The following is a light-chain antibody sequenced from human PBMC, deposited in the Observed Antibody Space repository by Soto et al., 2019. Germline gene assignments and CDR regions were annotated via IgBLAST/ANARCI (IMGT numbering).Light chain of an antibody. J-gene: IGKJ5*01. CDR1: QSVNSF. CDR3: QQYRMSPNT. CDR2: GES. V-gene: IGKV3-15*01. Sequence: IVMTHTAGTLSVSAGETATLSCRASQSVNSFLAWYQQNPGQAPRLLIYGESTRATGIPARFSGSGSGTDLSLTIRGLQPEDFAVYYCQQYRMSPNTXGQGTRLEIK.